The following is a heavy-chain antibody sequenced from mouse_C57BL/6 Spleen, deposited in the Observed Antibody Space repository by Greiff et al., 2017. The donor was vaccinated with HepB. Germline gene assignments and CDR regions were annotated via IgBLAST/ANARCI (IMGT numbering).Heavy chain of an antibody. V-gene: IGHV1-81*01. J-gene: IGHJ3*01. CDR1: GYTFTSYG. CDR3: AREGDVAWFAY. Sequence: VHLVESGAELARPGASVKLSCKASGYTFTSYGISWVKQRTGQGLEWIGEIYPRSGNTYYNEKFKGKATLTADKSSSTAYMELRSLTSEDSAVYFCAREGDVAWFAYWGQGTLVTVSA. CDR2: IYPRSGNT.